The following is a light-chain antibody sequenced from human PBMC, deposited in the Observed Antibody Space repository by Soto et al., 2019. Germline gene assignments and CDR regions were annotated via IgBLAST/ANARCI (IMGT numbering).Light chain of an antibody. CDR2: GAS. CDR1: QGIRYA. J-gene: IGKJ1*01. CDR3: LQYNSHPLT. Sequence: DIHITHSPSSLSASVGYRFTITCLASQGIRYALGWYQQKPGSAPKRLIYGASILQNGVPSRFGGSGSGTEFTLTISSLQPEDFATYYCLQYNSHPLTFGQGTKVDIK. V-gene: IGKV1-17*01.